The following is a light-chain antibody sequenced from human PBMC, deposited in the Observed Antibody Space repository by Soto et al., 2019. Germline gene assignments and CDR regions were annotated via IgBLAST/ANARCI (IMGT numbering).Light chain of an antibody. CDR3: QQSYNSPYT. V-gene: IGKV1-39*01. CDR2: DAS. CDR1: QTINRN. J-gene: IGKJ2*01. Sequence: DIQMTQSPTSLSASVGDRVTITCRASQTINRNLNWYRHKLGKAPELLIYDASDSQAGVPSRFSCSGSGTDFTLIISGLQPEDFATYYCQQSYNSPYTFGQGTKLEIK.